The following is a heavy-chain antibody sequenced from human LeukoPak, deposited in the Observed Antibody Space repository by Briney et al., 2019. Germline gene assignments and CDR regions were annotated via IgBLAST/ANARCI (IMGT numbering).Heavy chain of an antibody. V-gene: IGHV1-24*01. D-gene: IGHD2-21*02. CDR1: GYTASESY. CDR3: TIRKGDPMRGHWFDP. Sequence: AAVKVSCKISGYTASESYIHWLRQAPGKGLGWMGGFDPESGKTLYAQKLQGRVRMTEDTSADTGYMELSSLRSEDTAVYYCTIRKGDPMRGHWFDPWGQGTLVTVPS. J-gene: IGHJ5*02. CDR2: FDPESGKT.